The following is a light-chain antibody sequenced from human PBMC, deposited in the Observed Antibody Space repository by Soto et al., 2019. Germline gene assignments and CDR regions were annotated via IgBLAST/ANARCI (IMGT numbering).Light chain of an antibody. CDR2: EVS. J-gene: IGLJ1*01. CDR3: SSYTSSSTQV. CDR1: SSDVGSNNY. Sequence: QSALTQPASVSGSPGQSITISCTGTSSDVGSNNYVSWYQQHPGKATKLMIYEVSNRPSGASHRFSGSKSGNTASLTIFGLQAEDEADYYCSSYTSSSTQVFGTGTKVTVL. V-gene: IGLV2-14*01.